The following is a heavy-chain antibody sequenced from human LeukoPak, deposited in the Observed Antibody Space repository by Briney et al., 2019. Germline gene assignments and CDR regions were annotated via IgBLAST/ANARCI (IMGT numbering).Heavy chain of an antibody. Sequence: GGSLRLSCAASGFTFSSYSMNWVRQAPGKGLEWVSCISSSSSYIYYADSVKGRFTISRDNTKNSLYLQMNSLRVEDTAVYYCARDAYFYSSDQWGRGTLVIVSS. D-gene: IGHD2-21*01. CDR2: ISSSSSYI. V-gene: IGHV3-21*01. CDR3: ARDAYFYSSDQ. CDR1: GFTFSSYS. J-gene: IGHJ4*02.